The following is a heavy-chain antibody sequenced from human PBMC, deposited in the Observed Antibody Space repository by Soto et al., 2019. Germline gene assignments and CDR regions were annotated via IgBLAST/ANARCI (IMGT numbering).Heavy chain of an antibody. Sequence: ASVKVSCKASGYTFTNYAMHWMRQAPGQRLEWMGWINTGNGNTKYSQKFQGRVTITRDTSASTAYVELSSLRTEDTAVYYCARDYYGSGSYSGYYYGMDVWGQGTTVTVSS. D-gene: IGHD3-10*01. CDR2: INTGNGNT. CDR3: ARDYYGSGSYSGYYYGMDV. J-gene: IGHJ6*02. V-gene: IGHV1-3*04. CDR1: GYTFTNYA.